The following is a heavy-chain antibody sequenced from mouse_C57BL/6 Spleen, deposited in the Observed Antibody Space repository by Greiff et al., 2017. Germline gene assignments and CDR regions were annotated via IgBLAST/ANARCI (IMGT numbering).Heavy chain of an antibody. CDR2: IYPGDGDT. J-gene: IGHJ2*01. Sequence: VQLQESGPELVKPGASVKISCKASGYAFSSSWMNWVKPRPGKGLEWIGRIYPGDGDTNYNGKFKGKATRTADKSSITAYMQLSSLTSEYSAVYFCARVTTVISPFDYWGQGTTLTVSS. D-gene: IGHD2-13*01. CDR3: ARVTTVISPFDY. V-gene: IGHV1-82*01. CDR1: GYAFSSSW.